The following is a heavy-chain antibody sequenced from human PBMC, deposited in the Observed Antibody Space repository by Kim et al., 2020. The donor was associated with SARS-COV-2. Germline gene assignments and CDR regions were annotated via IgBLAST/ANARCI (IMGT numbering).Heavy chain of an antibody. J-gene: IGHJ6*02. CDR1: GFTFSSCA. CDR2: ISDSGGST. D-gene: IGHD3-16*01. Sequence: GGSLRLSCAASGFTFSSCAMSWVRQAPGKGLDWVSAISDSGGSTYYADSVKGRFTISRDNSKNTLYLQMNSLRAEDTAVYYCAKLSLWGYGMDVWGQGTTVTVSS. V-gene: IGHV3-23*01. CDR3: AKLSLWGYGMDV.